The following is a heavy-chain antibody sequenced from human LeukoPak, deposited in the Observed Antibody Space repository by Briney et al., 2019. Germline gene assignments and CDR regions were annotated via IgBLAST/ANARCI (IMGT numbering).Heavy chain of an antibody. CDR1: GFTFSSYG. CDR3: AREASIVVRCSDY. CDR2: IWYDGSNK. V-gene: IGHV3-33*01. J-gene: IGHJ4*02. Sequence: PGGSLRLSCAASGFTFSSYGMHWVRQAPGKGLEWVAVIWYDGSNKYYADSVKGRFTISRDNSKNTLYLQMGSLRAEDMAVYYCAREASIVVRCSDYWGQGTLVTVSS. D-gene: IGHD6-6*01.